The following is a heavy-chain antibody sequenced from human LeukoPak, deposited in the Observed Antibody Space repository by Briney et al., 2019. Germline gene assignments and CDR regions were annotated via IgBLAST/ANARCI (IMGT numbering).Heavy chain of an antibody. CDR2: ISGSSGST. CDR1: GGSISSSSYY. D-gene: IGHD2-2*03. CDR3: AKDSHWILFDD. J-gene: IGHJ4*02. V-gene: IGHV3-23*01. Sequence: ETLSLTCTVSGGSISSSSYYWGWIRQPPGKGLEWVSAISGSSGSTYYADSVKGRFTISRDNSKNTLYLQMNSLRDEDTAVYYCAKDSHWILFDDWGQGTLVTVSS.